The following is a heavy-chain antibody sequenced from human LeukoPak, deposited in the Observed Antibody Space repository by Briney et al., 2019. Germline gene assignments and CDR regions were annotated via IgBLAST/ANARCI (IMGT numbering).Heavy chain of an antibody. CDR2: NYWNDDK. CDR1: GFSLSTSGVG. Sequence: SGPTLVKPPQTLTLTCTFSGFSLSTSGVGVGWIRQPPGKALEWLAFNYWNDDKRYSPSLKSRLTITKDTSKNQVVLTMTNMDPVDTATYYCAHSIYDTSGYYYFDYWGQGTLVTVSS. D-gene: IGHD3-22*01. J-gene: IGHJ4*02. CDR3: AHSIYDTSGYYYFDY. V-gene: IGHV2-5*01.